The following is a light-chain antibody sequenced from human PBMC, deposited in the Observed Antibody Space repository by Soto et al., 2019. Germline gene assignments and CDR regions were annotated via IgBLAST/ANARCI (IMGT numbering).Light chain of an antibody. CDR2: EVT. CDR1: SSDVGAYNY. Sequence: QSVLTQPASVSGSPGQSITISCTGTSSDVGAYNYVSWYQHHPGKAPKLIIYEVTNRPSGVSNRFSGSKSGNTASLTISGLQAEDEADYYCFSFRSGTTREVFGGGTKLTVL. J-gene: IGLJ2*01. V-gene: IGLV2-14*01. CDR3: FSFRSGTTREV.